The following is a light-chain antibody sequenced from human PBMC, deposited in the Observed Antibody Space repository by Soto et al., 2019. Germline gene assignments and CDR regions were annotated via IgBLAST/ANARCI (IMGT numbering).Light chain of an antibody. CDR2: GAF. Sequence: QMTQSPSSVSASVGDRVTFTCRASHDLSSYLAWYHQIPGKAPKVLIYGAFSLQSGVPSRFSGSGSGPDFTLTSSSLQHEDFASDCCQQTYPFPRTFGGGTKGEIK. CDR1: HDLSSY. V-gene: IGKV1D-12*01. CDR3: QQTYPFPRT. J-gene: IGKJ4*01.